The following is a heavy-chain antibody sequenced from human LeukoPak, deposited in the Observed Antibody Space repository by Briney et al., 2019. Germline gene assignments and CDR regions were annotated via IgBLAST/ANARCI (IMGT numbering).Heavy chain of an antibody. CDR3: ASAMKGAFDI. V-gene: IGHV5-51*01. CDR1: GFKFDDYG. D-gene: IGHD2-2*01. CDR2: IYPGDSDT. Sequence: PGGSLRLSCAASGFKFDDYGMSWVRQAPGKGLEWMGIIYPGDSDTRYSPSFQGQVTISADKSISTAYLQWSSLKASDTAMYYCASAMKGAFDIWGQGTMVTVSS. J-gene: IGHJ3*02.